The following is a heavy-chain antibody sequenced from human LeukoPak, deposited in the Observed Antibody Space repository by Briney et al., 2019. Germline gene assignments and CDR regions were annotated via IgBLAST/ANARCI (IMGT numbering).Heavy chain of an antibody. J-gene: IGHJ6*03. CDR3: ARNSGYDNFNYYYYMDV. CDR1: GYTFTGYY. CDR2: INPNSGGT. D-gene: IGHD5-12*01. V-gene: IGHV1-2*02. Sequence: ASVNVSCKASGYTFTGYYMHWVRQAPGQGVEWMGWINPNSGGTNYAQKFQGRVTMTRDTSISTAYMELSRLRSDDTAVYYCARNSGYDNFNYYYYMDVWGKGTTVTVSS.